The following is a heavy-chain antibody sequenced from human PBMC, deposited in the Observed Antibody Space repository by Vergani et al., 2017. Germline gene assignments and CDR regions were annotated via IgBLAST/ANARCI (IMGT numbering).Heavy chain of an antibody. CDR2: IMPILGTP. CDR3: AKEYCTSASCYGLPFDI. Sequence: QVQLVQSGAEVKKPGSSVKVSCKASGGTFSNYVINWIRQAPGQGLEWMGGIMPILGTPYYAQNFQGRVTITADGSTRTANMELSSLRSEDTAVYYCAKEYCTSASCYGLPFDIWGQGTMVTVSS. J-gene: IGHJ3*02. V-gene: IGHV1-69*01. D-gene: IGHD2-2*01. CDR1: GGTFSNYV.